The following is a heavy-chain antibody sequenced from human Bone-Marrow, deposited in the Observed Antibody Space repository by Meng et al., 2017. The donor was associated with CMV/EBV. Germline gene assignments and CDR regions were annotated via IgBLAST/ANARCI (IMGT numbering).Heavy chain of an antibody. Sequence: KVSCKGSGYSFTTYWIGWVRQMPGKGLEWMGIIHPGDSDTRYSPSFQGQVTISADKSITTAYLQWCSLKASDTAMYYCARLDSGGYYYSPYWGQGTLVTVSS. D-gene: IGHD3-22*01. CDR2: IHPGDSDT. V-gene: IGHV5-51*01. CDR3: ARLDSGGYYYSPY. J-gene: IGHJ4*02. CDR1: GYSFTTYW.